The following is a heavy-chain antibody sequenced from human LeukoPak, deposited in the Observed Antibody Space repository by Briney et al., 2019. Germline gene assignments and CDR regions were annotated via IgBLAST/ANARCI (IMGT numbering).Heavy chain of an antibody. D-gene: IGHD6-13*01. CDR1: GFTFSRSW. V-gene: IGHV3-66*01. Sequence: GGSLRLSCAASGFTFSRSWMSWVRQAPGKGLEWVSLIYSGGETSYADSVKGRFSISRDNSKNTLYLQMNSLRVEDTAVYYCTRDPPAVAINTYAWGQGTLVTVSS. J-gene: IGHJ5*02. CDR2: IYSGGET. CDR3: TRDPPAVAINTYA.